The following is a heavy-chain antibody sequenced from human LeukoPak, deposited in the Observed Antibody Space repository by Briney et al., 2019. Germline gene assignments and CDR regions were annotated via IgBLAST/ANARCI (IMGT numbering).Heavy chain of an antibody. J-gene: IGHJ4*02. CDR1: GYTFTGYY. V-gene: IGHV1-2*06. CDR2: LNPNSGGT. D-gene: IGHD3-22*01. CDR3: GRDSYDSRGYFHSLFY. Sequence: ASVKVSCKASGYTFTGYYIHWVRQAPGQGLEWMGRLNPNSGGTKYAQKFQGRVTMTRDTSISTAYMELSGLKSDDTAVYYCGRDSYDSRGYFHSLFYWGQGTLVTVSS.